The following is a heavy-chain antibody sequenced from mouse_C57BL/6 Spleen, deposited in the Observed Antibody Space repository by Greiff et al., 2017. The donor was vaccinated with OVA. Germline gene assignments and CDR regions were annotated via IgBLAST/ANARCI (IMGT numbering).Heavy chain of an antibody. J-gene: IGHJ4*01. D-gene: IGHD1-1*01. CDR3: ARRNYYGSSPYYAMDY. V-gene: IGHV1-50*01. CDR2: IDPSDSYT. CDR1: GYTFTSYW. Sequence: VQLQQPGAELVKPGASVKLSCKASGYTFTSYWMQWVKQRPGQGLEWIGEIDPSDSYTNYNQKFKGKATLTVDTSSSTAYMQLSSLTSEDSAVYYCARRNYYGSSPYYAMDYWGQGTSVTVSS.